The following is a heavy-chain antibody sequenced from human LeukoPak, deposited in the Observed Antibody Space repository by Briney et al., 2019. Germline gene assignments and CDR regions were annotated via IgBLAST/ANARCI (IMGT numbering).Heavy chain of an antibody. CDR1: GFTFSSYW. D-gene: IGHD3-3*01. V-gene: IGHV3-7*01. Sequence: GGSLRLSCAASGFTFSSYWMSWVRQAPGKGLEWVANIKQDGSEKYYVDSVKGRFTISRDNAKNSLYLQMNSLRAEDTAVYYCATGERFLEWFFDYWGQGTLVTVSS. J-gene: IGHJ4*02. CDR2: IKQDGSEK. CDR3: ATGERFLEWFFDY.